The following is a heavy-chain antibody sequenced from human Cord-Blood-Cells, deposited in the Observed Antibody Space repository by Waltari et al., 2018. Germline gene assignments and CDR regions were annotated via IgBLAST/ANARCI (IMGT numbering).Heavy chain of an antibody. V-gene: IGHV1-69*01. CDR2: TIPIFGTA. J-gene: IGHJ6*02. Sequence: QVQLVQSGAEVKKPGSSVKVSCKASGGTFSSYAISWVRQAPGQGLEWMGGTIPIFGTANYAQKFQGRVTITADESMSTAYMELSSLRSEDTAVYYCASGTGIAAAGTENYYYGMDVWGQGTTVTVSS. CDR3: ASGTGIAAAGTENYYYGMDV. CDR1: GGTFSSYA. D-gene: IGHD6-13*01.